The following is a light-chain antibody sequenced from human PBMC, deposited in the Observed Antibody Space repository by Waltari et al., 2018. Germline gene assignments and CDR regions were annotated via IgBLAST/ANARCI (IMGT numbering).Light chain of an antibody. J-gene: IGLJ3*02. CDR1: TGAVTSGHY. Sequence: QAVVTQEPSLTVSPGGTVTLTCGSSTGAVTSGHYPYWFQQKPGQAPWTLIYDTNKKHSWTPALFSGSRRGGEAALTLSGARPEDEAEYFCLLYYSGVRVFGGGTKLTVL. CDR3: LLYYSGVRV. V-gene: IGLV7-46*01. CDR2: DTN.